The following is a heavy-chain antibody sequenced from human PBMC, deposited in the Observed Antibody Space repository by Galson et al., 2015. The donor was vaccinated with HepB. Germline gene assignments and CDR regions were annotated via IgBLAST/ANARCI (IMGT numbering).Heavy chain of an antibody. CDR3: ARVGGSFGD. V-gene: IGHV1-69*01. D-gene: IGHD1-26*01. CDR2: IIPIFGTA. Sequence: SCAASGFTFSSYAMHWVRQAPGQGLEWMGGIIPIFGTANYAQKFQGRVTITADESTSTAYMELSSLRSEDTAVYYCARVGGSFGDWGQGTLVTVSS. CDR1: GFTFSSYA. J-gene: IGHJ4*02.